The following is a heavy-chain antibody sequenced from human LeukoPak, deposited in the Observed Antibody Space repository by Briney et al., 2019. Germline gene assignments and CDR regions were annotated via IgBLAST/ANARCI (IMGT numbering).Heavy chain of an antibody. CDR2: IWYDGSDK. D-gene: IGHD3-16*01. Sequence: GGSLRLSCVGSGFTFSSHEMNWVRQAPGKGLEWVAVIWYDGSDKYYADSVKGRFTISRDNSKNTLYLQMTSLRADDTAVYYCARDRVLHYFDYWGQGALVTVSS. CDR3: ARDRVLHYFDY. J-gene: IGHJ4*02. CDR1: GFTFSSHE. V-gene: IGHV3-33*08.